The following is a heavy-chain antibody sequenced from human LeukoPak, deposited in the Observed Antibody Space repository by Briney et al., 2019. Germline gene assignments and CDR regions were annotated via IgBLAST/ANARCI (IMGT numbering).Heavy chain of an antibody. CDR1: GDSITSNY. D-gene: IGHD5/OR15-5a*01. CDR2: IYSSGST. V-gene: IGHV4-4*07. CDR3: ARWLSATSRVGFDP. J-gene: IGHJ5*02. Sequence: SETLSLTCTVSGDSITSNYYSWIRQPAGQGLEEIGRIYSSGSTTYNPSLRGRVTLSIDTSKSQLSLKMTSVTAADTAVYYCARWLSATSRVGFDPWGQGIRVIVSS.